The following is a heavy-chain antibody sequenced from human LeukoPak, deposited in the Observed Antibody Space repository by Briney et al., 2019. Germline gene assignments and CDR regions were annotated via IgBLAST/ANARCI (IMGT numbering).Heavy chain of an antibody. V-gene: IGHV1-24*01. CDR2: FYPEDGET. J-gene: IGHJ4*02. CDR1: GYTLTELS. Sequence: GGSLKVSSMVSGYTLTELSMHPVRQAPGRGRWRVGGFYPEDGETHYAQTLQGRVTMAEDTSTDTAYMELSSLGSEDTAVYYCAAVRMVRGTVGWLRYDFDYSGQGTLGTVSS. CDR3: AAVRMVRGTVGWLRYDFDY. D-gene: IGHD3-10*01.